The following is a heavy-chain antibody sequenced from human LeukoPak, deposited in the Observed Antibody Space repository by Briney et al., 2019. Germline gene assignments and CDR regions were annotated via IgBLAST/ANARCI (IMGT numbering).Heavy chain of an antibody. V-gene: IGHV4-30-4*01. CDR3: ARDGGYSYGLDY. CDR1: GGSISSGDYY. Sequence: PSQTLSLTCTVSGGSISSGDYYWSWIRQPPGKGLEWIGYISYSGSTYCNPSLKSRVTISVDTSKNQFSLKLSSVTAADTAVYYCARDGGYSYGLDYWGQGTLVTVSS. D-gene: IGHD5-18*01. CDR2: ISYSGST. J-gene: IGHJ4*02.